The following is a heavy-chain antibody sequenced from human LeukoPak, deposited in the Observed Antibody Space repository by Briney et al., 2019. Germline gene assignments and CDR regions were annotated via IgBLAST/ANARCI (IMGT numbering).Heavy chain of an antibody. J-gene: IGHJ4*02. D-gene: IGHD1-14*01. Sequence: GGSLRLSCAASRFTFSSYWMNWVRQAPGKGLEWVASINQDGSDKYYVESVKGRFTISRDNAKHSLYLQMNSLRADDTAVYYCARDRHDRRGFDYWGQGTLVTVSS. CDR1: RFTFSSYW. CDR2: INQDGSDK. V-gene: IGHV3-7*01. CDR3: ARDRHDRRGFDY.